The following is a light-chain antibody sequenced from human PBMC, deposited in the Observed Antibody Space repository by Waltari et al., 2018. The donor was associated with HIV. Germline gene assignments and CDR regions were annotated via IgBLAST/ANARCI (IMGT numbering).Light chain of an antibody. CDR1: SIHVGRYAY. J-gene: IGLJ2*01. Sequence: QSALTQPPSASGSLGQSVTLSCTGRSIHVGRYAYVSWYQQHPGKAPKLLIFEVNKRPSGVPDRFSGSKSGNTASLTVSGLQAEDEAEYSCSSYAGINPVIFGGGTTLTVL. CDR3: SSYAGINPVI. V-gene: IGLV2-8*01. CDR2: EVN.